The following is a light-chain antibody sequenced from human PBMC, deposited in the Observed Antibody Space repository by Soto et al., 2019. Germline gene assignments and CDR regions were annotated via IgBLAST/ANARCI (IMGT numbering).Light chain of an antibody. Sequence: EIVMTQSPATLSVSPGERATLSCRASQSVSNNLAWYQQKPGQAPRLLIYAASTRATGIPARFTGSASGTEFSLPISSLQSKDFAVYYCQQYNNWPPLTFGGGTKVEIK. CDR3: QQYNNWPPLT. J-gene: IGKJ4*01. V-gene: IGKV3-15*01. CDR2: AAS. CDR1: QSVSNN.